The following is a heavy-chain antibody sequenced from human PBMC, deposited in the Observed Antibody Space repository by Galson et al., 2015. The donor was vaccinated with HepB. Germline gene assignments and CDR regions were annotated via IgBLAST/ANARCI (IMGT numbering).Heavy chain of an antibody. CDR3: ARSGLGLRDY. CDR2: INGGSGNT. Sequence: SVKVSCKASGYTFTRYAMHWVRQAPGQRLEWMGWINGGSGNTKYSRKFQGRITITRDTSASTAYMELSSLRSEDTAMYYCARSGLGLRDYWGQGTLVTVSS. V-gene: IGHV1-3*01. J-gene: IGHJ4*02. CDR1: GYTFTRYA. D-gene: IGHD7-27*01.